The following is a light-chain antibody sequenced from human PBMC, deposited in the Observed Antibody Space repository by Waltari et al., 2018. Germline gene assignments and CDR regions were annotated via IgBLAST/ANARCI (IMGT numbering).Light chain of an antibody. V-gene: IGKV1-5*03. J-gene: IGKJ1*01. Sequence: DIQITQSPSTLSASAADTVTITCQASKRLSSWFAWYQQKPGNAPKLMIYKASSLESGVPSRFSGSGSGTEFTLTISSLQHDDFATYYCQQYNSYSTFGQGTKVEIK. CDR1: KRLSSW. CDR3: QQYNSYST. CDR2: KAS.